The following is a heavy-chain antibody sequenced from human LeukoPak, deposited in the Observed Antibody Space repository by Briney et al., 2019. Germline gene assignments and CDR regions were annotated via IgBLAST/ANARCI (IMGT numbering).Heavy chain of an antibody. CDR3: ARDDGYNYLDY. V-gene: IGHV3-48*03. CDR1: GFTFSSYE. J-gene: IGHJ4*02. D-gene: IGHD5-24*01. CDR2: ISSSGSTI. Sequence: GGSLRLSCAASGFTFSSYEMNWLRQAPGKGLEGVSYISSSGSTIYYADSVKGRFTISRDNAKNSLYLQMNSLRAEDTAVYYCARDDGYNYLDYWGQGTLVTVSS.